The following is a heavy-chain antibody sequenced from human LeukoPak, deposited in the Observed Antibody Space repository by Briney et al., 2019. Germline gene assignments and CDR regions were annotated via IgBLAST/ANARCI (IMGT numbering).Heavy chain of an antibody. CDR3: ARGSYDSGGYANWYFDL. V-gene: IGHV4-34*01. Sequence: SETLSLTCAVYGRSLSGYYWSWTRQPPGKGLEWIGELNHSGSTNDNPSLKSRVTTSVDTPKNQFSLKLSSVTAADTAVYYCARGSYDSGGYANWYFDLGGSGTLVTVSS. D-gene: IGHD3-22*01. J-gene: IGHJ2*01. CDR1: GRSLSGYY. CDR2: LNHSGST.